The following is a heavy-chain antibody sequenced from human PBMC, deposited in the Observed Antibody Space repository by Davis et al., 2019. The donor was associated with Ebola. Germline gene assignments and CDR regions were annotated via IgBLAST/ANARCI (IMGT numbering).Heavy chain of an antibody. CDR3: ASSTKRYYYGMDV. J-gene: IGHJ6*02. CDR1: GFTFSSYW. D-gene: IGHD1-1*01. V-gene: IGHV3-7*03. Sequence: PGGSLRLSCAASGFTFSSYWKSWVRQAPGKGLEWVANIKQDGSEKYYVDSVKGRFTISRDNAKNSLYLQMNSLRAEDTAVYYCASSTKRYYYGMDVWGQGTTVTVSS. CDR2: IKQDGSEK.